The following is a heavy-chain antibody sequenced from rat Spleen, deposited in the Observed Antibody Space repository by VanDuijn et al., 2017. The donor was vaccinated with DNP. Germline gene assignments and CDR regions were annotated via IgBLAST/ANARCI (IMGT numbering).Heavy chain of an antibody. CDR2: ISYSGSA. CDR3: ARFGPDLDY. V-gene: IGHV3-1*01. CDR1: GYSITSNY. D-gene: IGHD3-1*01. J-gene: IGHJ2*01. Sequence: EVQLQESGPGLVKPSQSLSLTCSVTGYSITSNYWGWIRKFPGNKMEWMGFISYSGSASYNPSLKSRFSITRDTSKSQFFLQLNSVTTADTATYYCARFGPDLDYWGHGVMVTVSS.